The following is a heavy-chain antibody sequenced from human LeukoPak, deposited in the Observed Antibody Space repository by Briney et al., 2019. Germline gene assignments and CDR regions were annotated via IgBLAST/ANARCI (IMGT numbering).Heavy chain of an antibody. V-gene: IGHV3-30-3*01. D-gene: IGHD5-18*01. Sequence: GSLRLSFAASGFPFSSYAMHWVRQAPGKGLEWVAVISYDGSNKYYADSVKGRFTISRDNSKNTLYLQMNSLRAEDTAVYYCARDFTVDTAMDGFYGWGQGTLVTVSS. CDR3: ARDFTVDTAMDGFYG. CDR2: ISYDGSNK. J-gene: IGHJ4*02. CDR1: GFPFSSYA.